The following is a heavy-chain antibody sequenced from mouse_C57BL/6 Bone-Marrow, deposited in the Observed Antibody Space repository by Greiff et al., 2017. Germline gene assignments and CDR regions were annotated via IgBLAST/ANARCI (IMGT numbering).Heavy chain of an antibody. CDR2: FNPYNDDT. CDR3: ARGGNYGGYYFDY. V-gene: IGHV1-47*01. Sequence: QVQLLQSGAELVKPGASVKMSCTASGYTFTTYPIEWMKQNHGKSLAWIGNFNPYNDDTKYHDKFKGQATLTVEKTSSTVYLELSRLTSDDSAVNYCARGGNYGGYYFDYWGQGTTLTVSS. J-gene: IGHJ2*01. CDR1: GYTFTTYP. D-gene: IGHD2-1*01.